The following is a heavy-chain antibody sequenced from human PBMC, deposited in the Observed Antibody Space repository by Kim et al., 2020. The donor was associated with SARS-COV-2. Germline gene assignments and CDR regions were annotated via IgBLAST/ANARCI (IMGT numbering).Heavy chain of an antibody. Sequence: SETLSLTCTVSGGSISSYYWSWIRQPPGKGLEWIGYIYYSGSTNYNPSLKSRVTISVDTSKNQFSLKLSSVTAADTAVYYCARGDGDSSGYYPFDYWGQGTLVTVSS. V-gene: IGHV4-59*01. CDR2: IYYSGST. CDR3: ARGDGDSSGYYPFDY. D-gene: IGHD3-22*01. J-gene: IGHJ4*02. CDR1: GGSISSYY.